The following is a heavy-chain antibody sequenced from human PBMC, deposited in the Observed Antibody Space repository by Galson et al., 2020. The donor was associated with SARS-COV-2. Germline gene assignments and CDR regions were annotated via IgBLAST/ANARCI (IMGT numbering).Heavy chain of an antibody. V-gene: IGHV1-24*01. D-gene: IGHD2-8*01. CDR3: ATSGAMALSDWFDP. J-gene: IGHJ5*02. CDR2: FDPEDGET. Sequence: ASVKDSCKVSGYTLTELSMHWVRQAPGKGREWMGGFDPEDGETTYEQKFQGRVTMTEDTSTDTAYMELSSLRSEDTAGYYCATSGAMALSDWFDPWGQGTLVTVSS. CDR1: GYTLTELS.